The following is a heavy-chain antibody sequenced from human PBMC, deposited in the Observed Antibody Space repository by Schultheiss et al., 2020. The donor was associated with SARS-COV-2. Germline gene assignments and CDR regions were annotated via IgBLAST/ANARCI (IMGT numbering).Heavy chain of an antibody. CDR1: GFTFSDYY. J-gene: IGHJ4*02. Sequence: GGSLRLSCAASGFTFSDYYMSWIRQAPGKGLEWVAVISYDGSNKYYADSVKGRFTISRDNSKNTLYLQMNSLRAEDTAVYYCAKDSGMAMGYCSGGSCYLEFDYWGQGTLVTVSS. D-gene: IGHD2-15*01. CDR3: AKDSGMAMGYCSGGSCYLEFDY. V-gene: IGHV3-30*18. CDR2: ISYDGSNK.